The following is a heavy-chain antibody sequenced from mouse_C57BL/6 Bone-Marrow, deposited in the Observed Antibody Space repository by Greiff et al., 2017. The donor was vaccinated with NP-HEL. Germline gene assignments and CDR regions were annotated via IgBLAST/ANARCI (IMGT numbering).Heavy chain of an antibody. D-gene: IGHD2-1*01. Sequence: VQLQQSGAELVRPGASVKLSCTASGFNIKDDYMHWVQQRPEQGLEWIGWIDPENGDTEYASKFQGKATITEDTSSNTAYLQLSSLTSEDTAVYYCTINYYGTSAEFAYWGQGTLVTVSA. CDR2: IDPENGDT. V-gene: IGHV14-4*01. CDR1: GFNIKDDY. CDR3: TINYYGTSAEFAY. J-gene: IGHJ3*01.